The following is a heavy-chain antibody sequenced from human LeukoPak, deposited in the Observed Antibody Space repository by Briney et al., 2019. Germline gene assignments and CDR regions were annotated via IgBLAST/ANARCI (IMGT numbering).Heavy chain of an antibody. CDR1: GGSISSPTDY. J-gene: IGHJ4*02. CDR2: IYYSGST. D-gene: IGHD3-10*01. CDR3: ARWRFGTMEDN. V-gene: IGHV4-39*01. Sequence: PSESLSLTCTVSGGSISSPTDYWGWIRQPPGKGLEWIGSIYYSGSTYYNPSLKSRVTISADTPKNQCSLNLSSVTAADAAVYCCARWRFGTMEDNWGQGTLVTVSS.